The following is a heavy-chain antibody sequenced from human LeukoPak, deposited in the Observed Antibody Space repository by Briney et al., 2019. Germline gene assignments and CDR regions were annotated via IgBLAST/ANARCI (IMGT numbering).Heavy chain of an antibody. D-gene: IGHD3-22*01. Sequence: SVKVSCKASGGTFSSYAISWVRQAPGQGLEWIGGIIPIFGTANYAQKFQGRVTITADESTSTAYMELSSLRSEDTAVYYCARGTYYYDSSGYYTGLRDYYFDYWGQGTLVTVSS. CDR2: IIPIFGTA. CDR1: GGTFSSYA. CDR3: ARGTYYYDSSGYYTGLRDYYFDY. J-gene: IGHJ4*02. V-gene: IGHV1-69*13.